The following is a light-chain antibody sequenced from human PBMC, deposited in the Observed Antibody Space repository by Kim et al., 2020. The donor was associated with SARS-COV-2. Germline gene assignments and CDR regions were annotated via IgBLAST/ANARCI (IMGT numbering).Light chain of an antibody. Sequence: PPGERAPLSCRARQSVTTNLAWYQQKPGQAPRLLIYGASTRATGIPARFSGSGSGTEFTLTISSLQSEDFAVYYCQHYNNWPPWTFGQGTKVDIK. V-gene: IGKV3-15*01. CDR3: QHYNNWPPWT. CDR1: QSVTTN. CDR2: GAS. J-gene: IGKJ1*01.